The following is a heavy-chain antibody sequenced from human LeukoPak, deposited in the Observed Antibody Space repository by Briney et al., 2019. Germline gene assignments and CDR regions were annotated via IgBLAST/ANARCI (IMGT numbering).Heavy chain of an antibody. V-gene: IGHV4-39*01. CDR1: GGSIGSTFYC. J-gene: IGHJ4*02. CDR2: ICYTGNT. D-gene: IGHD3-10*01. Sequence: SETLSLTCTVSGGSIGSTFYCWGWIRQPPGKGLEWIGTICYTGNTYYNPSLKSRVTISVDTSKNQFSLKLSSVTAADTAVYYCARRGSENYYVDYWGQGSLVTVTS. CDR3: ARRGSENYYVDY.